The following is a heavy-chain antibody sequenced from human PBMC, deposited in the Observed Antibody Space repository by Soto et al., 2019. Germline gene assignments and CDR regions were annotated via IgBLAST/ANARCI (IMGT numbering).Heavy chain of an antibody. J-gene: IGHJ6*02. V-gene: IGHV4-31*03. CDR1: GGSISSGGYY. Sequence: QVQLQESGPGLVKPSQTLSLTCTVSGGSISSGGYYWSWIRQHPGKGLEWIGYIYYSGSTYYNPSLKSRVTISVDTSKNQFSLKLSSVTAADTAVYYCARDKMGDYYYYGMDVWGQGTTVTVSS. CDR2: IYYSGST. CDR3: ARDKMGDYYYYGMDV.